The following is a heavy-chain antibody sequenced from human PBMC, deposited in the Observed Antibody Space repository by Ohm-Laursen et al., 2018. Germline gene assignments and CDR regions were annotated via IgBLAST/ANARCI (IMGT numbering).Heavy chain of an antibody. Sequence: TQTLTLTCTFSGFSLSSRGMCVSWIRQPPGKALEWLGRIDWNDDKYYNTSLKTRLTISKDTSKNQVVLTLTNMDPVDTATYYCAGTPSGSATSPWDYWGQGTLVTVSS. V-gene: IGHV2-70*11. CDR1: GFSLSSRGMC. D-gene: IGHD3-10*01. CDR3: AGTPSGSATSPWDY. J-gene: IGHJ4*02. CDR2: IDWNDDK.